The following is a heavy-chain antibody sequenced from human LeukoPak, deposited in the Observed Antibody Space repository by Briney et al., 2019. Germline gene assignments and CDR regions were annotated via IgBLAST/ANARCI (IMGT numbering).Heavy chain of an antibody. V-gene: IGHV3-21*01. Sequence: GGSLRLSCAASGFTFSSYSMNWVRQAPGKGLEWVSSISSSSSYIYYADSVKGRFTISRDNAKNSLYLQMNSLRAEDTAVYYCARDDNYYDRSGYYSTFDYWGQGTLVTVSS. CDR1: GFTFSSYS. J-gene: IGHJ4*02. CDR2: ISSSSSYI. CDR3: ARDDNYYDRSGYYSTFDY. D-gene: IGHD3-22*01.